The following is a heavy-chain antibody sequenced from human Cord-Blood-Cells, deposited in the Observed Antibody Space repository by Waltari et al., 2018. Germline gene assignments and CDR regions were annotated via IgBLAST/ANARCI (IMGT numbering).Heavy chain of an antibody. CDR2: IIPIFGTA. CDR1: SSYA. D-gene: IGHD1-26*01. J-gene: IGHJ6*02. Sequence: SSYAISWVRQAPGQGLEWMGGIIPIFGTANYAQKFQGRVTITADESTSTAYMELSSLRSEDTAVYYCARNSGSYYYYYYGMDVWGQGTTVTVSS. V-gene: IGHV1-69*01. CDR3: ARNSGSYYYYYYGMDV.